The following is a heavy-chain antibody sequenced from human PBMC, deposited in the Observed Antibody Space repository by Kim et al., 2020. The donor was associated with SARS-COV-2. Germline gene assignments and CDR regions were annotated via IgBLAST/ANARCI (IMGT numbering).Heavy chain of an antibody. CDR1: GFTFSSYA. Sequence: GGSLRLSCAASGFTFSSYAMSWVRQAPGKGLEWDSAISGSVGSTDYADSVKGLFTISRDNSKNTLYLQMNSLRAGDTAVYYCAKKWGYYDSSGYPYYFDYCGQGTLVTVSS. V-gene: IGHV3-23*01. CDR2: ISGSVGST. D-gene: IGHD3-22*01. J-gene: IGHJ4*02. CDR3: AKKWGYYDSSGYPYYFDY.